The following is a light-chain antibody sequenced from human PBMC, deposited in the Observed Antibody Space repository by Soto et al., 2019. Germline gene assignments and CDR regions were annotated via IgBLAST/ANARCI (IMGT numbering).Light chain of an antibody. J-gene: IGLJ3*02. Sequence: QSALTQPASVSGSPGQSITISCTGTNSDVGSHNFVSWYQQYPGKAPKLLIYEASKRPSGLSNRFSGSKSGNTASLTISGLQAEDEADYYCCSLTNGATWVFGGGTK. CDR3: CSLTNGATWV. V-gene: IGLV2-23*01. CDR2: EAS. CDR1: NSDVGSHNF.